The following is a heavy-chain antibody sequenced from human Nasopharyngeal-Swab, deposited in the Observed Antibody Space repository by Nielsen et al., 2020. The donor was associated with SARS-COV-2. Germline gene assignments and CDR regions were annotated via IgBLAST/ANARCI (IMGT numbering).Heavy chain of an antibody. Sequence: GESLKISCAASGFTFSSYWMHWVRQAPGKGLEWVSRINSDGSTTTYGDSVKGRFTISRDNAKNTLYLQANSLRAEDTAVYYCAGGYRYFDLWGRGTLVTVSS. CDR1: GFTFSSYW. J-gene: IGHJ2*01. CDR2: INSDGSTT. CDR3: AGGYRYFDL. V-gene: IGHV3-74*01.